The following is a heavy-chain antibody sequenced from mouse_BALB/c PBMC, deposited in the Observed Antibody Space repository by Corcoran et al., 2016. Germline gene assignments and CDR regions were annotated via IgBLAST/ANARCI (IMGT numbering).Heavy chain of an antibody. CDR1: GFSLSTSGMG. CDR3: ARRGDYYYAMDY. Sequence: QVTLKESGPGILQPSQTLSLTCSFSGFSLSTSGMGVSWIRQPSGKGLEWLAHIYWDDDKRYNPSLKSRLTISKDTSSNQVFLKITSVDTADTATYYCARRGDYYYAMDYWGQGTSVTVSS. J-gene: IGHJ4*01. CDR2: IYWDDDK. D-gene: IGHD3-3*01. V-gene: IGHV8-12*01.